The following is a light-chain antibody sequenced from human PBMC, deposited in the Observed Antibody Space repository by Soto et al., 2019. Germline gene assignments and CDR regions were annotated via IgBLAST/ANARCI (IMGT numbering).Light chain of an antibody. CDR1: QGISSS. CDR3: QQYSSFWT. Sequence: DIQLTQSPSILSASVGDRVTVTCRASQGISSSLAWYQQRPGKAPKLLIYAASTLQTGVPSRFSGSGSGTEFTLTISSLQPDDFATYYCQQYSSFWTFGQGTKVEIK. J-gene: IGKJ1*01. V-gene: IGKV1-9*01. CDR2: AAS.